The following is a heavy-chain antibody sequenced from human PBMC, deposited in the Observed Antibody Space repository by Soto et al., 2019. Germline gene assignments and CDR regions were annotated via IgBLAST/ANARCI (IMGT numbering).Heavy chain of an antibody. J-gene: IGHJ4*02. V-gene: IGHV1-18*01. Sequence: ASVKVSCKASGDTFTSYCISWVRQAPGQGLEWMGWISAYNGNTNYAQKLQGRVTMTTDTSTSTAYMELRSLRSDDTAVYYCARVYCSGGSCYFDYWGQGTLVTVSS. CDR2: ISAYNGNT. CDR1: GDTFTSYC. D-gene: IGHD2-15*01. CDR3: ARVYCSGGSCYFDY.